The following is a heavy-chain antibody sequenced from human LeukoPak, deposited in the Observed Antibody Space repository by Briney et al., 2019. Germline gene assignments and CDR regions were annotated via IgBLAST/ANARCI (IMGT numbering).Heavy chain of an antibody. D-gene: IGHD3-9*01. CDR1: GYTFSSYA. CDR2: IIPILGIA. CDR3: ARDADILTGYSHY. J-gene: IGHJ4*02. Sequence: ASVKHSCKASGYTFSSYAISWVRQAPGQGLEWMGRIIPILGIANYAQKLQGRVTITADKSTSTAYMELSSLRSEDTAVYYCARDADILTGYSHYWGQGTLASVSS. V-gene: IGHV1-69*04.